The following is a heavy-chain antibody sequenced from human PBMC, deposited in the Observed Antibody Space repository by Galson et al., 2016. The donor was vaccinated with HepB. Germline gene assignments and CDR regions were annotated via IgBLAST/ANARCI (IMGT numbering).Heavy chain of an antibody. D-gene: IGHD3-10*01. CDR1: GYPFTQYG. V-gene: IGHV1-18*01. CDR3: ARDRRGLTDYGLDV. CDR2: ISAYNGAT. Sequence: SVKVSCKASGYPFTQYGITWVRQAPGQGLEWMGWISAYNGATNYAQKLQGRVTMTTDTSTTTAYLELRSLRSDDTAVYFCARDRRGLTDYGLDVWGQGTTVTVSS. J-gene: IGHJ6*02.